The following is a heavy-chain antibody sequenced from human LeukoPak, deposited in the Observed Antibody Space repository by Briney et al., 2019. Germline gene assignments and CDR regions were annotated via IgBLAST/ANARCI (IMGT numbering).Heavy chain of an antibody. D-gene: IGHD3-10*01. Sequence: GGSLRLSCAASGFRFNAFAIHWVIEAPGKGLQWVSGVGWDGTSVAYADSVKGRFTISRDNAQNSVYLQMNSLRIEDTALYYCAKGLYGLGILTYDGFDIWGQGTMVTVSS. J-gene: IGHJ3*02. CDR2: VGWDGTSV. CDR3: AKGLYGLGILTYDGFDI. V-gene: IGHV3-9*01. CDR1: GFRFNAFA.